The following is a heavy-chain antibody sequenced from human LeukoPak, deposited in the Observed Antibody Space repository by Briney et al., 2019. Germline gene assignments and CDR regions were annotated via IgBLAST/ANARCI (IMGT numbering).Heavy chain of an antibody. CDR1: GYTFTGYY. D-gene: IGHD6-13*01. CDR3: ARDGIAAAGMVDY. V-gene: IGHV1-2*02. CDR2: INPNSGGT. J-gene: IGHJ4*02. Sequence: ASVKVSCTASGYTFTGYYMHWVRQAPGQGLEWMGWINPNSGGTNYAQKFQGRVTMTRDTSISTAYMELSRLRSDDTAVYYCARDGIAAAGMVDYWGQGTLVTVSS.